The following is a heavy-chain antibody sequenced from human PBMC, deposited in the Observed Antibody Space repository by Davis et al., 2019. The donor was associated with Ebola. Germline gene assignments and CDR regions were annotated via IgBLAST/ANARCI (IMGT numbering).Heavy chain of an antibody. CDR3: ARGPPGIDH. J-gene: IGHJ4*02. CDR1: GYTFTSHY. CDR2: INPKTGAT. V-gene: IGHV1-2*02. Sequence: ASVPVSCKASGYTFTSHYMHWVRQAPGQGLEWMGWINPKTGATYYVQKFQGRVTMTRDTSITTGYMELSGLKSDDTAVYYCARGPPGIDHWGQGTLITVSS. D-gene: IGHD3-10*01.